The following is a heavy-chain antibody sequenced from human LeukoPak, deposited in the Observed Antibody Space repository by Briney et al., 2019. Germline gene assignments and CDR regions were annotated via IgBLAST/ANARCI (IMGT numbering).Heavy chain of an antibody. V-gene: IGHV1-69*13. CDR3: ARERPGGSHAFDI. Sequence: GASVKVSCKASGGTFSSYAISWVRQAPGQGLEWMGGIIPIFGTANYAQKFQGRVTITADESTSTAYMELSSLRSEDTAVYYCARERPGGSHAFDIWGQGTMVTVSS. D-gene: IGHD3-16*01. J-gene: IGHJ3*02. CDR2: IIPIFGTA. CDR1: GGTFSSYA.